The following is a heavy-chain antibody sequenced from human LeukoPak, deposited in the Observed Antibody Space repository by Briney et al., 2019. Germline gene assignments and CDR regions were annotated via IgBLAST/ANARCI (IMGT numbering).Heavy chain of an antibody. D-gene: IGHD2-2*01. CDR3: ARIPHIVVVPAATGEAFDY. V-gene: IGHV1-18*01. Sequence: ASVKVSCKASGYTFTSYGISWVRQAPGQGLERMGWISAYNGNTNYAQKLQGRVTMTTDTSTSTAYMELRSLRSDDTAVYYCARIPHIVVVPAATGEAFDYWGQGTLVTVSS. CDR2: ISAYNGNT. J-gene: IGHJ4*02. CDR1: GYTFTSYG.